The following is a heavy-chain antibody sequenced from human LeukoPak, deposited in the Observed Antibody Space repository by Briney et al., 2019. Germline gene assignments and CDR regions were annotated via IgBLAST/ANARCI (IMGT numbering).Heavy chain of an antibody. CDR2: IYTSGST. V-gene: IGHV4-4*07. J-gene: IGHJ3*02. Sequence: PSETLSLTCTVSGGSISSYYWSWIRQSAGKGLEWIGRIYTSGSTNYNPSLKSRVTMSVDTSKNQFSLKLNSVTAADTAVYYCARGGSGSYFDAFDIWGQGTMVTVSS. D-gene: IGHD1-26*01. CDR3: ARGGSGSYFDAFDI. CDR1: GGSISSYY.